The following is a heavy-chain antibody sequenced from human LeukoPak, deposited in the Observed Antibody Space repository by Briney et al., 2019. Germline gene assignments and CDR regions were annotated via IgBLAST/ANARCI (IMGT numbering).Heavy chain of an antibody. Sequence: PGGSLRLSCAASGFTFSTYAMSWVRQAPGKGLEWISVISGSADTTYYADSVRGRFTISRDNSKNTLYLQMSSLRADDTAVYYRAKDPYTVYGVTYFFDYWGQGTLVTVSS. CDR2: ISGSADTT. V-gene: IGHV3-23*01. D-gene: IGHD3-16*01. J-gene: IGHJ4*02. CDR3: AKDPYTVYGVTYFFDY. CDR1: GFTFSTYA.